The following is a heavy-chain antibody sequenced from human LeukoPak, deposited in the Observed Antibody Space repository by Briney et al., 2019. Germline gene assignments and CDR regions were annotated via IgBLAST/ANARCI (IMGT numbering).Heavy chain of an antibody. CDR1: GFTFSDYY. CDR3: ARESGRNPAVVRVTGYYYYYMDV. D-gene: IGHD3-10*01. Sequence: GGSLRLSCAASGFTFSDYYMSWIRQAPGKGLEWVSYISSSGTNIYYADSVKGRFTISRDNAKNSLYLQMNSLRAEDTAVYYCARESGRNPAVVRVTGYYYYYMDVWGKGTTVTISS. V-gene: IGHV3-11*01. J-gene: IGHJ6*03. CDR2: ISSSGTNI.